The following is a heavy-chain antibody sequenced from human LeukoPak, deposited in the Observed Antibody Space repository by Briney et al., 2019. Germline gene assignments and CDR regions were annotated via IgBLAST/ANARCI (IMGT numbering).Heavy chain of an antibody. V-gene: IGHV3-53*01. Sequence: GGSLRLSCAASGLTVSSNYMSWVRQAPGKGLEWVSVIYSGGSTYYADSVKGRFTISRDNSKNTLYLQMNSLRAEDTAVYYCASHSSGYYFGGAFDIWGQGTMVTVSS. CDR2: IYSGGST. J-gene: IGHJ3*02. D-gene: IGHD3-22*01. CDR1: GLTVSSNY. CDR3: ASHSSGYYFGGAFDI.